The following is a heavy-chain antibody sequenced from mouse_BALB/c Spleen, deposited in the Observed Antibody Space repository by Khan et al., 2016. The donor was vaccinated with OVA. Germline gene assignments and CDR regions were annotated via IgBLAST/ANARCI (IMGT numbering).Heavy chain of an antibody. J-gene: IGHJ3*01. CDR3: AKATYRYAFAY. CDR1: GDSITSGY. D-gene: IGHD2-14*01. V-gene: IGHV3-8*02. Sequence: EVQLVESGPSLVKPSQTLSLTCSVTGDSITSGYWTWIRKFPGNKLEYMGYMIYSGDTYYNPSLRSRISITLHTSKNQYYLQLNSVTTEDTATYCCAKATYRYAFAYWGQGTLVTVSA. CDR2: MIYSGDT.